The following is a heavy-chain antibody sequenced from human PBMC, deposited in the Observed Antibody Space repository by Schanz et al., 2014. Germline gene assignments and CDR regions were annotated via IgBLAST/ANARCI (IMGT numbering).Heavy chain of an antibody. CDR3: ARESPWGPADVLGYFDI. CDR1: GDSISTDNFS. V-gene: IGHV4-30-2*01. CDR2: IFHKGNT. J-gene: IGHJ2*01. Sequence: QLQLQESGSGLVKSSQTLSLTCEVSGDSISTDNFSWSWIRQPPGKGLEWIGSIFHKGNTNYNASLKSRVTMAVDGCKNQFSLTVTAVTAADTAVYYCARESPWGPADVLGYFDIWGRGTLVIVSS. D-gene: IGHD2-2*01.